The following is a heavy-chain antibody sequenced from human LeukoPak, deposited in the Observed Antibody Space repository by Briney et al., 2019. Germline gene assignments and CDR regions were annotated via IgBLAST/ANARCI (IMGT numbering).Heavy chain of an antibody. CDR3: ARVGLRFLEWLSLPNYFDY. CDR2: ICAYNGNT. V-gene: IGHV1-18*01. D-gene: IGHD3-3*01. CDR1: GYTFTSYG. J-gene: IGHJ4*02. Sequence: ASVKVSCKASGYTFTSYGISWVRQAPGQGLEWMGWICAYNGNTNYAQKLQGRVTMTTDTSTSTAYMELRSLRSDDTAVYYCARVGLRFLEWLSLPNYFDYWGQGTLVTVSS.